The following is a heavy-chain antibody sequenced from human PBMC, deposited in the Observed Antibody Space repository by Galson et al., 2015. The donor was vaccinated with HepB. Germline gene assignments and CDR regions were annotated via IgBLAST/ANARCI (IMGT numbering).Heavy chain of an antibody. CDR1: GFTFGSYA. Sequence: SLRLSCAASGFTFGSYAMHWVRRAPGKGLEWVAVISFDGSNVNYADSVKGRFTISRDNSENTLYLQMNSLRAEDTAVHYCARRGDSGYGLEYWGQGTLVTVSS. CDR3: ARRGDSGYGLEY. D-gene: IGHD5-12*01. J-gene: IGHJ4*02. V-gene: IGHV3-30*04. CDR2: ISFDGSNV.